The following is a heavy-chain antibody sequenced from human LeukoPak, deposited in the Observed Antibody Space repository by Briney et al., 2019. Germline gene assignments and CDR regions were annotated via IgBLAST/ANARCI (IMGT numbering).Heavy chain of an antibody. Sequence: PGGSLRHSCAGSGSTFGGYGMHWFRQTPGKGLEWVAVIAYDGSRAFYADSVKGRFTISRDNSKNTMSVQMDDLRAEDTAVYYCTRYNNDHFDYWGQGTLVTVSS. CDR3: TRYNNDHFDY. D-gene: IGHD1-14*01. J-gene: IGHJ4*02. CDR2: IAYDGSRA. CDR1: GSTFGGYG. V-gene: IGHV3-33*01.